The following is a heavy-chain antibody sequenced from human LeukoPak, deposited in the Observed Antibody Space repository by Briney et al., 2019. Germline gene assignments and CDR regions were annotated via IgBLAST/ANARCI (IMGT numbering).Heavy chain of an antibody. J-gene: IGHJ4*02. D-gene: IGHD3-22*01. CDR3: ARGYYYDSSGFDY. Sequence: SETLSLTCTVSGGSISSYYWSWIRQPPGKGLEWIGYIYYSGSTNYNPSLKSRVTISVDTSKNQFSLKLRSVTAADTAVYYCARGYYYDSSGFDYWGQGTLVTVSS. CDR1: GGSISSYY. CDR2: IYYSGST. V-gene: IGHV4-59*01.